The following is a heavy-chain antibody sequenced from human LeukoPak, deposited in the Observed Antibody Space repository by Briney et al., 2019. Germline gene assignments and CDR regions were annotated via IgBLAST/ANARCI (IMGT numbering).Heavy chain of an antibody. CDR3: VKDPRDTYGTNWFFS. CDR2: ISGTGGAT. CDR1: GFSFGNYA. J-gene: IGHJ5*01. V-gene: IGHV3-23*01. D-gene: IGHD2-21*01. Sequence: GGSLRLSCVASGFSFGNYAMSRVRQAPGKGLQWVSQISGTGGATWYAGFARDRFTISRDNSKKTLYLQMSGLRVEDTAMYYCVKDPRDTYGTNWFFSWGQGTLLIVSS.